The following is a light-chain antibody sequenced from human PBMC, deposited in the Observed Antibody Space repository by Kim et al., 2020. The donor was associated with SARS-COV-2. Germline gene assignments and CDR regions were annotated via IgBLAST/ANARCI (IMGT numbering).Light chain of an antibody. Sequence: PGARATLSCRASQNIDTYLAWYQQRPGQAPRLIVYDAYNRATGVPDRFSGSGSGTDFTLTISSLGPEDLSIYYCQQRNSWPPAVTFGGGTKVDIK. CDR1: QNIDTY. CDR3: QQRNSWPPAVT. V-gene: IGKV3-11*01. CDR2: DAY. J-gene: IGKJ4*01.